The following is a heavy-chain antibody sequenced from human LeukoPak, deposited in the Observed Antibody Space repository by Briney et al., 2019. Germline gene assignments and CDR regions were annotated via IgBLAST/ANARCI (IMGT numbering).Heavy chain of an antibody. CDR3: AKDVWAAAGTRYFDY. J-gene: IGHJ4*02. Sequence: PGRSLRLSCAASGFTFSSYGMHWVRQAPGKGLEWVAVISYDGSNKYYADSVKGRFTISRDNSKNTLYLQMDSLRAEDTAVYYCAKDVWAAAGTRYFDYWGQGTLVTVSS. CDR1: GFTFSSYG. D-gene: IGHD6-13*01. CDR2: ISYDGSNK. V-gene: IGHV3-30*18.